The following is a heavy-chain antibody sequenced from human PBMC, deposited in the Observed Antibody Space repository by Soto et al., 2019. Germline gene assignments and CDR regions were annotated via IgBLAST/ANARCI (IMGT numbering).Heavy chain of an antibody. CDR1: GSTFSSYT. CDR2: IIPILGIA. V-gene: IGHV1-69*04. J-gene: IGHJ4*02. D-gene: IGHD1-20*01. CDR3: ARDTGNWNDRYFDY. Sequence: SVKVALKASGSTFSSYTISVLRHSPGQGLEWMGRIIPILGIANYAQKFQGRVTITADKSTSTAYMELSSLRPEDTAVYYCARDTGNWNDRYFDYWGQGTLVTVSS.